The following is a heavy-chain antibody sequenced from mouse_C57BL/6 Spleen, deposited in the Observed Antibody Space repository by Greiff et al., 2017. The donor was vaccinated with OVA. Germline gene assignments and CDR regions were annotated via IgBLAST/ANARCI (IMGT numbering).Heavy chain of an antibody. CDR1: GYTFTSYW. J-gene: IGHJ2*01. D-gene: IGHD2-4*01. V-gene: IGHV1-7*01. CDR2: INPSSGYT. CDR3: ARSCDYLYYFGY. Sequence: VQLQQSGAELVKPGDSVKLSCKASGYTFTSYWMHWVNQRPGQGLEWIGYINPSSGYTKYNQKFKDKATLTADKSSSTAYMQLSSLTYEDSAVYYCARSCDYLYYFGYWGQRTTLTFSS.